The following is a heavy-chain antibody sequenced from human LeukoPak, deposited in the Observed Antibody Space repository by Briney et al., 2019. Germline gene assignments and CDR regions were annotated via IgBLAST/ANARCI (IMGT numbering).Heavy chain of an antibody. V-gene: IGHV4-39*01. CDR1: GGSISSSDYY. Sequence: PSEILSLTCTVSGGSISSSDYYWGWIRQPPGKGLEWIASIYYSGTTHYNPSHQSRVTMSVDTSKNQFSLKLSSVTAADTAVYYCARVNTQGVPSPWGQGIPVTVSS. CDR3: ARVNTQGVPSP. D-gene: IGHD2-15*01. CDR2: IYYSGTT. J-gene: IGHJ5*02.